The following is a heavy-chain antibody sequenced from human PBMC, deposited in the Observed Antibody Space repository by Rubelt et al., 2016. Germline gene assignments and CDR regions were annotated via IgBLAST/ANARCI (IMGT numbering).Heavy chain of an antibody. CDR1: GYTFTGYY. J-gene: IGHJ6*02. V-gene: IGHV1-2*06. Sequence: GYTFTGYYMHWVRQAPGQGLEWMGRINPNSGDTNYAQKFQGRVTMTRDTSISTAYMELSRLISDDTAVYYCARDLGTGMLTRYLGMDVWGQGTTVTVSS. CDR3: ARDLGTGMLTRYLGMDV. CDR2: INPNSGDT. D-gene: IGHD5-18*01.